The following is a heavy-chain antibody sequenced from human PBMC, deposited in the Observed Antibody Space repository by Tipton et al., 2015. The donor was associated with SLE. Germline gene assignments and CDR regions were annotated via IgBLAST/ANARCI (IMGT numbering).Heavy chain of an antibody. CDR3: AKWGEFSSLSLRQVYFDS. V-gene: IGHV3-23*01. CDR1: GFTFIRYA. Sequence: GSLRLSCAASGFTFIRYAMGWVRQSPGKGLEWVSDISGSGDSTYYADSVRGRFTISRDKSKNTLYLQMNSLRAEDSVMYYCAKWGEFSSLSLRQVYFDSWGQGTLVTVSS. CDR2: ISGSGDST. D-gene: IGHD3-16*02. J-gene: IGHJ4*02.